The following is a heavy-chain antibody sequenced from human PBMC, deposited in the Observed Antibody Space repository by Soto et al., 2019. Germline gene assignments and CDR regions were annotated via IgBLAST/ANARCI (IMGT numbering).Heavy chain of an antibody. J-gene: IGHJ6*02. Sequence: QVQLQESGPGLVKPSQTLSLTCTVSGGSISSGDYYWSWIRQPPGKGLEWIGYIYYSGSTYYNPSLKSRVTISVDTSKNQFSLKLSSVTAADTAVYYCARDPRRGYSGYDAYYYGMDVWGQGTTVTVSS. D-gene: IGHD5-12*01. CDR1: GGSISSGDYY. CDR3: ARDPRRGYSGYDAYYYGMDV. CDR2: IYYSGST. V-gene: IGHV4-30-4*01.